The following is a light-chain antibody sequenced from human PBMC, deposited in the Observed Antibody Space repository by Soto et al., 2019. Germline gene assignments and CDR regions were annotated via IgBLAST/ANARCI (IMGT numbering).Light chain of an antibody. Sequence: QSVLTQPRSASGSPGPSVTSYCTGTSCDVGGYNYVSWFQQHTGKAPKLMIYDVSKRPQGAPDRVSGSKSVNTASLTISGLQAEDDADYYCGSYAGSYTFRYVFGTGTKVTVL. CDR3: GSYAGSYTFRYV. CDR2: DVS. J-gene: IGLJ1*01. CDR1: SCDVGGYNY. V-gene: IGLV2-11*01.